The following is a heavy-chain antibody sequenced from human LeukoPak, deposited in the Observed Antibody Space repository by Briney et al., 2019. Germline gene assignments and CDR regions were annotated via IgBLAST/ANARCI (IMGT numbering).Heavy chain of an antibody. CDR1: GFTFSTYS. J-gene: IGHJ4*02. CDR3: TKGRSAVAGNWGHYFDY. CDR2: ISGSGGST. D-gene: IGHD6-19*01. Sequence: PGGSLRLSCAASGFTFSTYSMNWVRQAPGKGLEWVSAISGSGGSTYYADSVKGRFTISRDNSKNTLYLQMNSLRAEDTAVYYCTKGRSAVAGNWGHYFDYWGQGTLVTVSS. V-gene: IGHV3-23*01.